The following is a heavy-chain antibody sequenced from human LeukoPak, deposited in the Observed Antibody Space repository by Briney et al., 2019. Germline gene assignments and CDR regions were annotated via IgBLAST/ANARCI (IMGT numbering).Heavy chain of an antibody. CDR1: GGTFSSYA. D-gene: IGHD4-17*01. CDR3: ARSLLDGRYYYYYMDV. J-gene: IGHJ6*03. V-gene: IGHV1-69*13. CDR2: IIPIFGTA. Sequence: AASVKVSCKASGGTFSSYAISWVRQAPGQGLEWMGGIIPIFGTANYAQKFQGRVTITADESTSTAYMELSSLRSEDTAVYYCARSLLDGRYYYYYMDVWGKGTTVTISS.